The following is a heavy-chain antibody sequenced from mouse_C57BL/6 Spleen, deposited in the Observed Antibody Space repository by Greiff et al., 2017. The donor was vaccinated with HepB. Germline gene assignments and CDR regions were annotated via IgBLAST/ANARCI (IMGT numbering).Heavy chain of an antibody. CDR2: IWRGGST. D-gene: IGHD3-2*02. V-gene: IGHV2-5*01. Sequence: VQLQQSGPGLVQPSQSLSITCTVSGFSLTSYGVHWVRQSPGKGLEWLGVIWRGGSTDYNAAFMSRLSINKDNSKSQVFFKMNSLQADDTAIYYCAKLDSSGYDAMDYWGQGTSVTVSS. CDR1: GFSLTSYG. CDR3: AKLDSSGYDAMDY. J-gene: IGHJ4*01.